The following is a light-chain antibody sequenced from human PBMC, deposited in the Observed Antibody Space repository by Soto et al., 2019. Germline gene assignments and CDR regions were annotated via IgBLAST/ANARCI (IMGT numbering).Light chain of an antibody. CDR2: DDN. V-gene: IGLV1-51*01. J-gene: IGLJ1*01. CDR1: SPNIVGNS. Sequence: QSELTQPPSVSAAPGQHVTISCSGISPNIVGNSVSWYQQLPGTAPKLLIYDDNKRPSGILDRFSGSKSGTSATLGITGFQTGDEADYYCGSWDSSLSAYVFGTGAKVTVL. CDR3: GSWDSSLSAYV.